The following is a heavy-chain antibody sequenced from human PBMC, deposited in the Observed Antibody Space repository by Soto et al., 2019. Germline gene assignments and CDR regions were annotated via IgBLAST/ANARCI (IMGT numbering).Heavy chain of an antibody. V-gene: IGHV3-74*01. CDR3: AIRASYYDSSGYFDY. Sequence: PGGSLRLSCAASGFIFSSDWMHWVRQAPGKGLVWVSRINSDGSSTSYADSVKGRFTISRDNAKNTLYLQMNSLRAEDTAVYYCAIRASYYDSSGYFDYWGQGTPVTVSS. D-gene: IGHD3-22*01. CDR2: INSDGSST. J-gene: IGHJ4*02. CDR1: GFIFSSDW.